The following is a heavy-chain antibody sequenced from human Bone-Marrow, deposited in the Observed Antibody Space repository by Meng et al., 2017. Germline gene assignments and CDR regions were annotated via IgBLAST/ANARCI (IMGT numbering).Heavy chain of an antibody. V-gene: IGHV3-7*01. CDR1: GFTFSSYW. J-gene: IGHJ4*02. CDR3: ARFGELYLDY. CDR2: IKQDGSDK. D-gene: IGHD3-10*01. Sequence: GGPLRLSCAASGFTFSSYWMSWVRQAPGKGLEWVANIKQDGSDKYYVDSVKGRFTVSRDNAKNSLYLQMDSLRAEETAVYYCARFGELYLDYWGQGTLVTVSS.